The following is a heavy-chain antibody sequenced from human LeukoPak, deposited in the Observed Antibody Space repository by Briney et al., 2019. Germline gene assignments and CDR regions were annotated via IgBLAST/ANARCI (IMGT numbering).Heavy chain of an antibody. V-gene: IGHV1-46*01. Sequence: GASVKVSCKASGYTFTSYYMHWVRQAPGQGLEWMGIINPSGGSTSYAQKLQGRVTMTTDTSTSTAYMELRSLRSDDTAVYYCARGISFDYWGQGTLVTVSS. CDR3: ARGISFDY. CDR1: GYTFTSYY. J-gene: IGHJ4*02. CDR2: INPSGGST.